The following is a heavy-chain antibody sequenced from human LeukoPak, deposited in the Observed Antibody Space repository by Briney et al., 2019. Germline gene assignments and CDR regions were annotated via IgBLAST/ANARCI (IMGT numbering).Heavy chain of an antibody. D-gene: IGHD1-26*01. CDR2: FHYSGST. V-gene: IGHV4-38-2*02. CDR3: ATRLRSGSYYGWVDY. Sequence: SEILSLTCTVSGYSIISGYSWEWIRQPPGKGLEWIGSFHYSGSTYYNPSLKSRVTISVDTSKNQFSLKLSSVTAADTAVYYCATRLRSGSYYGWVDYWGQGTLVTVSS. CDR1: GYSIISGYS. J-gene: IGHJ4*02.